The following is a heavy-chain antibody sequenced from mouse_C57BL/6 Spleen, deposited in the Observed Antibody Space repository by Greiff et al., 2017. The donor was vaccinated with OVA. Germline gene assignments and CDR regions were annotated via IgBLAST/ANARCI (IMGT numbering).Heavy chain of an antibody. J-gene: IGHJ4*01. V-gene: IGHV5-9*01. CDR3: ARQKLVYYAMDY. CDR1: GFTFSSYT. Sequence: EVMLVESGGGLVKPGGSLKLSCAASGFTFSSYTMSWVRQTPEKRLEWVATISGGGGNTKYTDSVKGRFTISIDNAKNTLYLQMSRLRSEDTALYYCARQKLVYYAMDYWGQGTSVTVSS. CDR2: ISGGGGNT.